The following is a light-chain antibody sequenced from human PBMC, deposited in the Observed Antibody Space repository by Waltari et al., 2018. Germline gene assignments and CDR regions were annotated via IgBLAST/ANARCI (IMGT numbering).Light chain of an antibody. CDR3: CSYAGSYTFV. CDR1: SSDVGGYNY. V-gene: IGLV2-11*01. CDR2: DVS. J-gene: IGLJ2*01. Sequence: QSALTQPRSVSGSPGQSVTISCPGTSSDVGGYNYVSWYQQHPGKAPKLMIYDVSKRPSGVPDRFAGSKSGNTASLTSSGLQAEDEADDYCCSYAGSYTFVFGGGTKLTVL.